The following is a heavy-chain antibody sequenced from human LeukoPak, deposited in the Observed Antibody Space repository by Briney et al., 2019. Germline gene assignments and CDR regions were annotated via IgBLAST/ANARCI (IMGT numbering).Heavy chain of an antibody. Sequence: SQTLSLTCTVSGGSISSGGYYWSWIRQHPGKGLEWIGYIYYSGNTYYNLSLKSRVTISVDTSQKQFSLKLSSVTAADTAVYYCARAKTRGVISELWFDPWGQGTLVTVSS. CDR3: ARAKTRGVISELWFDP. J-gene: IGHJ5*02. D-gene: IGHD3-10*01. V-gene: IGHV4-31*03. CDR1: GGSISSGGYY. CDR2: IYYSGNT.